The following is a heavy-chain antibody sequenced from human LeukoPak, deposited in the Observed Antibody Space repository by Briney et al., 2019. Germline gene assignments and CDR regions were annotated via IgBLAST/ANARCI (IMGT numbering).Heavy chain of an antibody. CDR2: INAGNGNT. D-gene: IGHD1-26*01. CDR3: ASGRGPLFY. V-gene: IGHV1-3*01. Sequence: VASVEVSCKASGYTFTSYGISWVRQAPGQRLEWMGWINAGNGNTKYSQKFQGRVTITRDTSASTAYMELSSLRSEDTAVYYCASGRGPLFYWGQGTLVTVSS. J-gene: IGHJ4*02. CDR1: GYTFTSYG.